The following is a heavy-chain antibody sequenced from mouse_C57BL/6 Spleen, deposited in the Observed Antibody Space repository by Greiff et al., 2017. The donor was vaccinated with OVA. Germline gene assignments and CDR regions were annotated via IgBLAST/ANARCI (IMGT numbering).Heavy chain of an antibody. V-gene: IGHV5-17*01. CDR1: GFTFSDYG. Sequence: EVRLVESGGGLVKPGGSLKLSCAASGFTFSDYGMHWVRQAPEKGLEWVAYISSGSSTIYYADTVKGRFTIYRDNAKNTLFLQMTSLRSEYTAMYYCANYYGSSPAWFAYWGQGTLVTVSA. CDR3: ANYYGSSPAWFAY. CDR2: ISSGSSTI. J-gene: IGHJ3*01. D-gene: IGHD1-1*01.